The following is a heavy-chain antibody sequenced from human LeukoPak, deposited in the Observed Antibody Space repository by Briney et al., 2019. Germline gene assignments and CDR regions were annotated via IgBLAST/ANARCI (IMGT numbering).Heavy chain of an antibody. CDR1: GFTFSNAW. D-gene: IGHD6-6*01. V-gene: IGHV3-15*01. Sequence: GGSLRLSCAASGFTFSNAWMSWVRQAPGKGLEWVGRIKSKTDGGTTDYAAPVKGRFTISRDDSKNTLYLQMNSLRTEDTAVYYCTTDFIGSSSFYSFDYWGQGTLVTVSS. CDR3: TTDFIGSSSFYSFDY. J-gene: IGHJ4*02. CDR2: IKSKTDGGTT.